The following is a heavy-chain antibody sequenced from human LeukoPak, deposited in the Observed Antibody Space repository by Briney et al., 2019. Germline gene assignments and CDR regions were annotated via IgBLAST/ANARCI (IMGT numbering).Heavy chain of an antibody. Sequence: GASVKVSCKASGYTFNNYGISWVRQAPGQGLEWMGWLSPYGNSDYAQRLQGRVTVTTDTSTSAAYMELRSLRSDGTAVYYCARWFYYGSTTYYNFDYWGQGTLVTVSS. CDR1: GYTFNNYG. CDR2: LSPYGNS. D-gene: IGHD3-10*01. J-gene: IGHJ4*02. CDR3: ARWFYYGSTTYYNFDY. V-gene: IGHV1-18*01.